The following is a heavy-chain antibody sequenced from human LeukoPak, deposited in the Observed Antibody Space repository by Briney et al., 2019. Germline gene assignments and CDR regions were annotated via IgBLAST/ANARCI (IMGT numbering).Heavy chain of an antibody. J-gene: IGHJ4*02. CDR1: GFTFSDYY. V-gene: IGHV3-11*01. CDR3: ARAPVHYYFDY. Sequence: PGGSLRLSCAASGFTFSDYYMSWIRQAPGKGLEWVSYISSSASTIYYADSVKGRFTISRDNAMNSLSLQMNSLRAEDTAVYYCARAPVHYYFDYWGQGTLVTVSS. D-gene: IGHD1-1*01. CDR2: ISSSASTI.